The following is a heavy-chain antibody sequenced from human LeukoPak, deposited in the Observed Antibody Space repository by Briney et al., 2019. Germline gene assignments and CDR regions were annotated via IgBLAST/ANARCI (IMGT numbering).Heavy chain of an antibody. CDR3: ARDRIGYCSSTSCYYYYYMDV. Sequence: ASVKVSCKASGGTFSSYAISWVRQAPGQGLEWTGGIIPIFGTANYAQKFQGRVTITADESTSTAYMELSSLRSDDTAVYYCARDRIGYCSSTSCYYYYYMDVWGKGTTVTISS. J-gene: IGHJ6*03. CDR2: IIPIFGTA. D-gene: IGHD2-2*01. V-gene: IGHV1-69*13. CDR1: GGTFSSYA.